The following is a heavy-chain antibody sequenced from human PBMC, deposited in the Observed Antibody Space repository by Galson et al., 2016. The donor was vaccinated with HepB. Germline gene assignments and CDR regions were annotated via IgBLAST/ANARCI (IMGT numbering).Heavy chain of an antibody. CDR2: INSDGSRR. Sequence: SLRLSCAASGFAFSSYWMYWVRQPPGKGLVWVSRINSDGSRRTYADSVKGRFTISRDNARNTLYLQMDCLRAEDTAVYYCARGGYDDYEIDYWGQGTLVSVSS. CDR1: GFAFSSYW. D-gene: IGHD5-12*01. V-gene: IGHV3-74*01. CDR3: ARGGYDDYEIDY. J-gene: IGHJ4*02.